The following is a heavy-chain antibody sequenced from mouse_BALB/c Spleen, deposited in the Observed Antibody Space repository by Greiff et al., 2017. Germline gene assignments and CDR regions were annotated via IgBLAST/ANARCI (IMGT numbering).Heavy chain of an antibody. CDR1: GYTFTSYW. CDR3: ATYGSRGAYFDV. J-gene: IGHJ1*01. D-gene: IGHD1-1*01. CDR2: INPSTGYT. Sequence: VQLQQSGAELAKPGASVKMSCKASGYTFTSYWMHWVKQRPGQGLEWIGYINPSTGYTEYNQKFKDKATLTADKSSSTAYMQLSSLTSEDSAVYYCATYGSRGAYFDVWGAGTTVTVSS. V-gene: IGHV1-7*01.